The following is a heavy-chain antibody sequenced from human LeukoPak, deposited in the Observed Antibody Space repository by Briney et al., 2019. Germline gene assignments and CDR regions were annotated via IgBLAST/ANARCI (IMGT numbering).Heavy chain of an antibody. J-gene: IGHJ3*02. CDR2: IYYTGRT. CDR1: GYSISSDYY. CDR3: AGDYGGNRAFDI. Sequence: SETLSLTCTVSGYSISSDYYWSWIRQSPGKGLEWIGYIYYTGRTKYNPSVQSRVTISVDTSKNQFSLKLSSVTAADTAVYYCAGDYGGNRAFDIWGQGTMVTVSS. V-gene: IGHV4-59*08. D-gene: IGHD4-23*01.